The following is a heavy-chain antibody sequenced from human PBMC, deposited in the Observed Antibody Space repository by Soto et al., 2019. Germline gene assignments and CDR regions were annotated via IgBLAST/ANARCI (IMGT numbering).Heavy chain of an antibody. D-gene: IGHD6-13*01. CDR2: IYHSGSI. CDR3: ARALSTWYYFDY. CDR1: GGSISSGGYS. V-gene: IGHV4-30-2*01. Sequence: SETLSLTCAVSGGSISSGGYSWSWIRQPPGKGLEWIGYIYHSGSIYYNPSLKGRVTISLDRSKNQFSLNLSSVTAADTAMYYCARALSTWYYFDYWGQGTQVTVSS. J-gene: IGHJ4*02.